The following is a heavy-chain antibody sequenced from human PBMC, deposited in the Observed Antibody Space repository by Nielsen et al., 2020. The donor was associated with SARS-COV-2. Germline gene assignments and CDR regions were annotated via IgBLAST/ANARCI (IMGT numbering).Heavy chain of an antibody. CDR1: GYTFTSYA. J-gene: IGHJ4*02. CDR3: ATDSPFGVVIYALAH. V-gene: IGHV1-24*01. D-gene: IGHD3-3*01. CDR2: FDPQDGQT. Sequence: ASVKVSCKASGYTFTSYAMHWVRQAPGKGLEWMGEFDPQDGQTTYEQKFQGRVTMTEDTATDTAYLDLSSLRSDDTAVYYCATDSPFGVVIYALAHWGQGTMVTVSS.